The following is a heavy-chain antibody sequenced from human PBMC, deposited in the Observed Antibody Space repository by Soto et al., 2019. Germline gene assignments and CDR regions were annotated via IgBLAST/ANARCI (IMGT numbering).Heavy chain of an antibody. CDR2: ISGSGGST. J-gene: IGHJ6*02. CDR1: GFTFSSYA. CDR3: ATPYNSSWYYYYGMDV. Sequence: GGSLRLSCAASGFTFSSYAMSWVRQAPGKGLEWVSAISGSGGSTYYADSVKGRFTISRDNSKNTLYLQMNSLRAEDTAVYYCATPYNSSWYYYYGMDVWGQGTTVTVSS. V-gene: IGHV3-23*01. D-gene: IGHD6-13*01.